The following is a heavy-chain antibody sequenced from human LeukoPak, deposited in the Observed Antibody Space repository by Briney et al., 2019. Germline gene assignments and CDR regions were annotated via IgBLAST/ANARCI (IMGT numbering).Heavy chain of an antibody. J-gene: IGHJ4*02. D-gene: IGHD1-1*01. CDR1: GYTFTSYD. Sequence: GASVKVSCKASGYTFTSYDINWVRQATGQGLEWMGWMNPNSGNTGYAQKFQGGVTITRNTSISTAYMELSSLRSEDTAVYYCATDRAWNDPSAFYFDYWGQGTLVTVSS. V-gene: IGHV1-8*03. CDR2: MNPNSGNT. CDR3: ATDRAWNDPSAFYFDY.